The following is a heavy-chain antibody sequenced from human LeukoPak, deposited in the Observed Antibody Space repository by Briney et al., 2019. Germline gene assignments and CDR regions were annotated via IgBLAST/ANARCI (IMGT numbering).Heavy chain of an antibody. CDR2: ISSSSSYI. J-gene: IGHJ6*03. CDR1: GFTFSSYS. V-gene: IGHV3-21*01. CDR3: ARDPGYSYGYGYYYYYMDV. D-gene: IGHD5-18*01. Sequence: GGSLRLSCAASGFTFSSYSMNWVRQAPGKGLEWVSSISSSSSYIYYADSVKGRFTISRDNAKNSLYLQMNSLRAEDTAVYYCARDPGYSYGYGYYYYYMDVWGKGTTVTVSS.